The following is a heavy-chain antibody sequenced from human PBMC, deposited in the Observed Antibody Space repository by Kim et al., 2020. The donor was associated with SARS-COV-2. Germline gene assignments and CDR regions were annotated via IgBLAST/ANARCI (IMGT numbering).Heavy chain of an antibody. J-gene: IGHJ6*02. CDR1: GGSISSGSYY. V-gene: IGHV4-61*02. CDR2: IYTSGST. Sequence: SETLSLTCTVSGGSISSGSYYWSWIRQPAGKGLEWIGRIYTSGSTNYNPSLKSRVTISVDTSKNQFSLKLSSVTAADTAVYYCARDDPLHSSSWYYYGMDVWGQGTTVTVSS. CDR3: ARDDPLHSSSWYYYGMDV. D-gene: IGHD6-13*01.